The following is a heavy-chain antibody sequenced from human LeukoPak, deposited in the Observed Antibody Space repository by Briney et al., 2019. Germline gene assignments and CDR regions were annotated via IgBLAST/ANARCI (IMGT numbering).Heavy chain of an antibody. J-gene: IGHJ4*02. D-gene: IGHD6-19*01. V-gene: IGHV4-4*02. Sequence: PSETLSLTCAVSGGTISSSNWWSWVRQPPGKGLEWMGEIYQSGSTNYNPSLKSRVTISVDKSKNEFSLKVSSVTAADTAVYYCARVVSSSGWAFDYWGQGTLVTVSS. CDR2: IYQSGST. CDR3: ARVVSSSGWAFDY. CDR1: GGTISSSNW.